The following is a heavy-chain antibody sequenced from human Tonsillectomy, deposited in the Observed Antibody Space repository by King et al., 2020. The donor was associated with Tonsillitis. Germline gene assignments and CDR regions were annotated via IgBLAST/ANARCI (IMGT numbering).Heavy chain of an antibody. CDR1: GYTFTGYY. J-gene: IGHJ4*02. CDR3: ARDSELWFGENDY. D-gene: IGHD3-10*01. CDR2: INPNSGGT. V-gene: IGHV1-2*02. Sequence: VQLVQSGAEVKKPGASVKVSCKASGYTFTGYYMHWVRQAPGQGLEWLGWINPNSGGTNYAQKFQGRVTMTRDTYISTAYMELRRLRSDDTAVYYCARDSELWFGENDYWGQGTLVTVSS.